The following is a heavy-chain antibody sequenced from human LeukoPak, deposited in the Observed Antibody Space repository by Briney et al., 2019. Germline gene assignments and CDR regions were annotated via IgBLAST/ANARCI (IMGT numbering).Heavy chain of an antibody. V-gene: IGHV1-2*02. J-gene: IGHJ6*02. CDR2: INPNSGGT. Sequence: ASVKVSCKASGYTFTGYYMHWVRQAPGQGLEWMGWINPNSGGTNYAQKFQGRVTMTRDTSISTAYMELSRLRSDDTAVYYCARARVTMVRGVIYGMDVWGQGTTVTVSS. CDR1: GYTFTGYY. D-gene: IGHD3-10*01. CDR3: ARARVTMVRGVIYGMDV.